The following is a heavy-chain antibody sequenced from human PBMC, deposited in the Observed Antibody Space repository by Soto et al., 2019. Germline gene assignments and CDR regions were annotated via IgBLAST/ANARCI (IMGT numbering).Heavy chain of an antibody. V-gene: IGHV4-39*01. Sequence: QLQLQESGPGLVKPSETLSLTCTVSGGSISSSSYYWGWIRQPPGKGLEWIGSIYYSGSTYYNPSLISPATISVDTSKNRFSLRLSSVTAADTAVYYCARHGSGSFLLGYWGQGTLVTVSS. CDR2: IYYSGST. CDR3: ARHGSGSFLLGY. D-gene: IGHD3-10*01. J-gene: IGHJ4*02. CDR1: GGSISSSSYY.